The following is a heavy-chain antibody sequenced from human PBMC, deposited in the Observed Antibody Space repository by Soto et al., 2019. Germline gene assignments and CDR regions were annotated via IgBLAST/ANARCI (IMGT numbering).Heavy chain of an antibody. CDR2: ISYDGSNK. V-gene: IGHV3-30*18. CDR1: GFTFSSYG. D-gene: IGHD5-18*01. Sequence: QVPLVESGGGVVQPGRSLRLSCAASGFTFSSYGMHWVRQAPGKRLEWVAVISYDGSNKYYADSVKGRFTISRDNSKNTLYLQMNSLRAEDTAVYYCAKGSTAMTYFDYWGQGTLVTVSS. J-gene: IGHJ4*02. CDR3: AKGSTAMTYFDY.